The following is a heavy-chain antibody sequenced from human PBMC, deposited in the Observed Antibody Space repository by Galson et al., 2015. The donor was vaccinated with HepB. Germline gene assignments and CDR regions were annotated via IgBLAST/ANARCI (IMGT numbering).Heavy chain of an antibody. CDR2: ISWNGGSI. D-gene: IGHD1-26*01. Sequence: SLRLSCAASRFIFDDYAMHWVRQAPGKGLEWVSGISWNGGSIAYADSVKGRFTISRQKGKNSLNLQMNSLRIEDTALYYCVKGRSILGAPGHFDNWGQGTLVTVSS. J-gene: IGHJ4*02. V-gene: IGHV3-9*01. CDR1: RFIFDDYA. CDR3: VKGRSILGAPGHFDN.